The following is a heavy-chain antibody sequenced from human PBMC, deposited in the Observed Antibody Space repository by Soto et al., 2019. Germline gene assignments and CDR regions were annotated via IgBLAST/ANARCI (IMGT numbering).Heavy chain of an antibody. CDR3: AKEAYYGSSGYYIDY. CDR2: INPSGGST. V-gene: IGHV1-46*01. CDR1: GYTFTSYY. J-gene: IGHJ4*02. Sequence: ASVKVSCKASGYTFTSYYMHWVRQAPGQGLEWMGIINPSGGSTSYAQKFQGRVTMTRDNSKNTLYLQMNSLRAEDTAVYYCAKEAYYGSSGYYIDYWGQGTLVTVSS. D-gene: IGHD3-22*01.